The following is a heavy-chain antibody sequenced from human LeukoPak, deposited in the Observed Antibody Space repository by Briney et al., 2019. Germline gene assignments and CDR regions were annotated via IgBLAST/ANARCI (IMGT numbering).Heavy chain of an antibody. D-gene: IGHD7-27*01. J-gene: IGHJ4*02. V-gene: IGHV3-15*07. CDR1: GFTFSNAW. CDR3: TTGNWGPY. Sequence: GGSLRLSCAASGFTFSNAWMNWVRQAPGKGLEWVGRIKSKIDGETTDFGAPVKGRFAISRDDSKNTMYLHMNSLRTEDTAVYYCTTGNWGPYWGQGTLVTVSS. CDR2: IKSKIDGETT.